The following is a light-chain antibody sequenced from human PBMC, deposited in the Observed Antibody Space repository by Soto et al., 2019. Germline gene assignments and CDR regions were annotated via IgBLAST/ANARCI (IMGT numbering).Light chain of an antibody. J-gene: IGKJ1*01. V-gene: IGKV3-11*01. Sequence: EIVLTQSPDTLSLSPGERATLSCRASQSVGTYLAWYQHRPGQAPRLLIYQTSIRAAGIPARFSASGTGTDFTLTISDVQPEDFAVYYCHQRQSWPRTFGQGTKVDIK. CDR1: QSVGTY. CDR2: QTS. CDR3: HQRQSWPRT.